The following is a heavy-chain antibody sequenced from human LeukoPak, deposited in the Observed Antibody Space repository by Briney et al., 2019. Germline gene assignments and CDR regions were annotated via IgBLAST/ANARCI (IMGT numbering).Heavy chain of an antibody. D-gene: IGHD2-2*01. CDR3: ARDTSPSSSTSYFDALAV. Sequence: GGSLRLSCVTSGFTFRNDWMTWVRQAQGKGLEWVANINQDGSKKKYVDSVKGRFSIARDNKENSLFLQMDSLRAEDTAIYYCARDTSPSSSTSYFDALAVWGQGTMVTVSS. V-gene: IGHV3-7*01. CDR1: GFTFRNDW. CDR2: INQDGSKK. J-gene: IGHJ3*01.